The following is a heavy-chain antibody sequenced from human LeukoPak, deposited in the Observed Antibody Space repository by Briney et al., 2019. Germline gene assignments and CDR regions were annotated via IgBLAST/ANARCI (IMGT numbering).Heavy chain of an antibody. CDR2: INPSGGST. CDR3: ARGRHYYDSSDYYYEGDAFDI. D-gene: IGHD3-22*01. V-gene: IGHV1-46*01. CDR1: GDTFTSYY. Sequence: ASVKVSCKASGDTFTSYYMHWVRQAPGQGLEWMGIINPSGGSTSYAQKFQGRVTMTRDMSTSTAYVEPSSLRSEDTAVYYCARGRHYYDSSDYYYEGDAFDIWGQGTMVTVSS. J-gene: IGHJ3*02.